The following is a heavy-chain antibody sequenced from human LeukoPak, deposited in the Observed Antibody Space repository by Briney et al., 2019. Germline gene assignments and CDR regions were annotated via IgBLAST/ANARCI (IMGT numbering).Heavy chain of an antibody. J-gene: IGHJ6*03. CDR1: CGSISSSSYY. CDR3: ARDYSNYFLNYYYYYMDV. CDR2: IYYSGST. V-gene: IGHV4-39*01. D-gene: IGHD4-11*01. Sequence: SENPFPPLTVSCGSISSSSYYWGWIRQPPRKGVGWVGGIYYSGSTYYNPSLKSRVTISVDTFKSQFSLKLSSVTAADTAVYYCARDYSNYFLNYYYYYMDVWGKGTTVTVSS.